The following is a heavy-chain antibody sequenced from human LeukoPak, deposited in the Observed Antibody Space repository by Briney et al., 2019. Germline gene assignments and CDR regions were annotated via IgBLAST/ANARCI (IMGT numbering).Heavy chain of an antibody. D-gene: IGHD1-1*01. V-gene: IGHV3-30-3*01. CDR3: ARGVPTGIDYFDY. J-gene: IGHJ4*02. CDR2: ISYDGSEK. Sequence: GGSLRLPCAASAFTFKNYAMHWVRRAPGKGPEWVAVISYDGSEKNYADSVKGRFTISRDNSKNTLYLQMNSLRAEDTAAYYCARGVPTGIDYFDYWGQGTLVTVSS. CDR1: AFTFKNYA.